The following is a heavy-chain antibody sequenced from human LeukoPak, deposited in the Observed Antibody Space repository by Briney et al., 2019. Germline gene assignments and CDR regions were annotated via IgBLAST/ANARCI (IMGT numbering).Heavy chain of an antibody. V-gene: IGHV4-38-2*02. CDR3: ARAAIVGATGIDY. CDR1: GYSISSGYY. D-gene: IGHD1-26*01. Sequence: PSETLSLTCTVSGYSISSGYYWGWIRRPPGKGLEWIGSIYHSGSTYYNPSLKSRVTISVDTSKNQFSLKLSSVTAADTAVYYCARAAIVGATGIDYWGQGTLVTVSS. J-gene: IGHJ4*02. CDR2: IYHSGST.